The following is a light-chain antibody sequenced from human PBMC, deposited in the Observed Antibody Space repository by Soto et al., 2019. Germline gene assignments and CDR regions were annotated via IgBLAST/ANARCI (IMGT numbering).Light chain of an antibody. CDR2: AVS. V-gene: IGKV1-12*01. CDR3: KQSSAFPLT. Sequence: DIQMTQSPSSVSASVGDRVTITCRASQGINNWLAWYQQKPGKAPELLIYAVSYLQTGVPSRFIGSGSGTDFTLTISSLQPEDFATYFCKQSSAFPLTFGGGTKVEIK. J-gene: IGKJ4*01. CDR1: QGINNW.